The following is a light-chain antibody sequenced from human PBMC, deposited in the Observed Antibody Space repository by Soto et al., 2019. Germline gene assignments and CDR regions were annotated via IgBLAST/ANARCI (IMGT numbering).Light chain of an antibody. J-gene: IGLJ1*01. Sequence: QSALTQPASVSGSPGQSITISCTGTGSDVGGYNLVSWYQQHPGNAPKLIIFEVTKRPSGISKRFSGSKSGSTASLTISALQAEDEAANYCSSFRDTDTFYVFGIGTKVTVL. CDR2: EVT. CDR3: SSFRDTDTFYV. CDR1: GSDVGGYNL. V-gene: IGLV2-23*02.